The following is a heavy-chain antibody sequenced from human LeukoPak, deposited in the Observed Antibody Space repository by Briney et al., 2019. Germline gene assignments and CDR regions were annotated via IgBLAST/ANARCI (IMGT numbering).Heavy chain of an antibody. CDR2: INPNSGGT. J-gene: IGHJ4*02. CDR3: ARSCDMGILG. Sequence: ASVTVSCKASGYTFTVYYMHWVRQAPGQGLEWMGWINPNSGGTNYAQDFHGRVTMTRDTSISTAYMELSSLRSDDTAVYSFARSCDMGILGWGQGTLVTVSS. CDR1: GYTFTVYY. D-gene: IGHD7-27*01. V-gene: IGHV1-2*02.